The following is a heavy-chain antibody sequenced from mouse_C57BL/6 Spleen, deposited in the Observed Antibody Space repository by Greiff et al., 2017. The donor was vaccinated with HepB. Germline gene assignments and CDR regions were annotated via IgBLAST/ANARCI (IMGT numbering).Heavy chain of an antibody. J-gene: IGHJ1*03. Sequence: EVQLQQSGPELVKPGASVKISCKASGYTFTDYYMNWVKQSHGKSLEWIGDINPNNGGTSYNQKFKGKATLTVDKSSSTAYMELRSLTSEDSAVYYCARLWLRYFDVWGTGTTVTVSS. V-gene: IGHV1-26*01. CDR1: GYTFTDYY. D-gene: IGHD2-2*01. CDR2: INPNNGGT. CDR3: ARLWLRYFDV.